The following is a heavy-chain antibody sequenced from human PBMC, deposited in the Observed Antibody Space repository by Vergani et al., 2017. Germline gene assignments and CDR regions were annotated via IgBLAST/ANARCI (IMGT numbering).Heavy chain of an antibody. J-gene: IGHJ4*02. CDR3: AGLSYDTTPYLQGGYDC. CDR2: ISARYPST. V-gene: IGHV3-23*01. Sequence: EVQLLQSGGGVIQPGGSVRLSCAASGFTFSARPMTWVRQAPGQGLEWVSAISARYPSTYYADSVKGRFTISRDNSKNMLYLQMNSLRAEDTAVYYCAGLSYDTTPYLQGGYDCWGQGTLVSVSS. D-gene: IGHD3-22*01. CDR1: GFTFSARP.